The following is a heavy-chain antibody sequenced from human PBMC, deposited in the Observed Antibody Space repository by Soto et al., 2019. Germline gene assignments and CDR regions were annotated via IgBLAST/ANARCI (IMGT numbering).Heavy chain of an antibody. CDR2: IKSKTDGGTT. D-gene: IGHD2-2*01. CDR3: TTVHCSSTSCSTKLYYYYYMDV. J-gene: IGHJ6*03. Sequence: GGSLRLSCAASGFTFSNAWMSWVRQAPGKGLEWVGRIKSKTDGGTTDYAAPVKGRFTISRDDSKNTLYLQMNSLKTEDTAVYYCTTVHCSSTSCSTKLYYYYYMDVWGKGTTVTVSS. CDR1: GFTFSNAW. V-gene: IGHV3-15*01.